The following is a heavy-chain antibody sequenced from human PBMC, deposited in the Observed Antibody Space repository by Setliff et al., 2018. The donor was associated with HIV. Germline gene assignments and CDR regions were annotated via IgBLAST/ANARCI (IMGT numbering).Heavy chain of an antibody. CDR3: ARHGLHTTQWNQYFDY. Sequence: SVKVSCKTSGYSFLTYTITWVRQATGQGLEWMGWMNPILGITNYAQKFHGRLTITADKSAGTAYMELTILRSEDTALYYCARHGLHTTQWNQYFDYWGRGTLVTV. J-gene: IGHJ4*02. V-gene: IGHV1-69*02. D-gene: IGHD1-1*01. CDR2: MNPILGIT. CDR1: GYSFLTYT.